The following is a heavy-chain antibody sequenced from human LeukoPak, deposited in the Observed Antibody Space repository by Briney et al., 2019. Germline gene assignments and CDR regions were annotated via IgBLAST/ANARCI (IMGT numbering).Heavy chain of an antibody. CDR3: ARVAAAGYYFDY. CDR2: IYYSGST. D-gene: IGHD6-13*01. V-gene: IGHV4-39*07. CDR1: GGSIGSYY. Sequence: SETLSLTCTVTGGSIGSYYWGWIRQPPGKGLEWIGSIYYSGSTYYNPSLKSRVTISVDTSKNQFSLKLSSVTAADTAVYYCARVAAAGYYFDYWGQGTLVTVSS. J-gene: IGHJ4*02.